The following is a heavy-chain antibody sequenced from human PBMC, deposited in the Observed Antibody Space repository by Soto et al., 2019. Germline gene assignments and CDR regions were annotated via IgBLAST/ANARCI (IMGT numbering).Heavy chain of an antibody. CDR3: AKETIAVAGPNYFDF. Sequence: GGSLRLSCVGSGFNFGDYGMHWVRHTPGKGLEWVAVIGNDGAARFYGDSVKGRFTISRDNSRSTFYLQMNSLRPEDTAIYYCAKETIAVAGPNYFDFWGQGTQVTVSS. CDR1: GFNFGDYG. J-gene: IGHJ4*02. D-gene: IGHD6-19*01. CDR2: IGNDGAAR. V-gene: IGHV3-30*18.